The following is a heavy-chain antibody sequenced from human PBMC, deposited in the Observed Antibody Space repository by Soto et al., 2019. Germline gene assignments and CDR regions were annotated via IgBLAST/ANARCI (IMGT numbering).Heavy chain of an antibody. CDR3: ARGYYDFWSGYYTPYYGMDA. D-gene: IGHD3-3*01. V-gene: IGHV4-39*01. J-gene: IGHJ6*02. Sequence: SETLSLTCTVSGGSISSSSYYWGWIRQPPGKGLEWIGSIYYSGSTYYNPSLKSRVTISVDTSKNQFSLKLSSVTAADTAVYYCARGYYDFWSGYYTPYYGMDAWGQGTTVTVSS. CDR2: IYYSGST. CDR1: GGSISSSSYY.